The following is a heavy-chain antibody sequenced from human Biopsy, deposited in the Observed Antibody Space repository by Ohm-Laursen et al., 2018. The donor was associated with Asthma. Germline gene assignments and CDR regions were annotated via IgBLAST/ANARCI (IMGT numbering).Heavy chain of an antibody. V-gene: IGHV3-9*01. J-gene: IGHJ4*02. CDR3: ARESSVAGSSDFDY. CDR1: GFTFDDFA. Sequence: SLRLSCTASGFTFDDFAMHWVRQAPGKGLEWVASVSWNSRDIAYADSVRGRFAISRDNAKNSLYLQMNSLRAEDTAVYYCARESSVAGSSDFDYWGQGTLVTVSS. CDR2: VSWNSRDI. D-gene: IGHD6-19*01.